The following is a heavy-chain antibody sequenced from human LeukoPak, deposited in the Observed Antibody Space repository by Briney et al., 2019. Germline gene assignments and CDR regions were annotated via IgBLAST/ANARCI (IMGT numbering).Heavy chain of an antibody. J-gene: IGHJ4*02. CDR3: ARGRHLSGSGYPFDY. CDR1: GFTFSSYS. V-gene: IGHV3-21*01. Sequence: GGSLRLSCAASGFTFSSYSMNWVRQAPGKGLEWVSSISSSSSYIYYTDSVKGRFTISRDNAKNSLYLQMDSLRAEDTAVYYCARGRHLSGSGYPFDYWGQGTLVTVSS. D-gene: IGHD3-22*01. CDR2: ISSSSSYI.